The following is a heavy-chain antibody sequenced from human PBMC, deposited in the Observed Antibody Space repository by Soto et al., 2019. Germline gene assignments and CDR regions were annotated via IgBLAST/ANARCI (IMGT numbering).Heavy chain of an antibody. CDR3: ARACLGVLYYYDSSGPGAFDI. CDR1: GGSIISGGYY. D-gene: IGHD3-22*01. J-gene: IGHJ3*02. CDR2: IYYSGST. Sequence: SETLSLTCTVSGGSIISGGYYWIWIRQHPGKGLEWIGYIYYSGSTYYNPSLKSRVTISVDTSKNQFSLKLSSVTAADTAVYYCARACLGVLYYYDSSGPGAFDIWGQGTMVTVSS. V-gene: IGHV4-31*03.